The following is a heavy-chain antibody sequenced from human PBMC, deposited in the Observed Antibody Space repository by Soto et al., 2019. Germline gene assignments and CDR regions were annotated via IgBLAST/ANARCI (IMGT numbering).Heavy chain of an antibody. Sequence: PGGSLRLSCAASGFTFSGSAMHWVRQASGKGLEWVGRIRSKANSYATAYAASVKGRFTISRDDSKNTAYLQMNSLKTEDTAVYYCTTHYYGLGISAGMDVWGQGTTVTVSS. V-gene: IGHV3-73*01. J-gene: IGHJ6*02. D-gene: IGHD3-10*01. CDR1: GFTFSGSA. CDR3: TTHYYGLGISAGMDV. CDR2: IRSKANSYAT.